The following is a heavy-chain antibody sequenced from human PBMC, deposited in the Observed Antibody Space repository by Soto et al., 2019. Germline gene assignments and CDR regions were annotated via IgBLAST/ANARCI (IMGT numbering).Heavy chain of an antibody. V-gene: IGHV1-46*01. J-gene: IGHJ5*02. CDR3: ARDAYYYDSSGYYYGNWFDP. D-gene: IGHD3-22*01. CDR2: ISASGGNT. Sequence: ASVKVSCKASGYTFTSYYMHWVRQAPGQGLEWMGIISASGGNTSYAQKLQGRVTMTTDTSTSTAYMELRSLRSDDTAVYYCARDAYYYDSSGYYYGNWFDPWGQGTLVTVSS. CDR1: GYTFTSYY.